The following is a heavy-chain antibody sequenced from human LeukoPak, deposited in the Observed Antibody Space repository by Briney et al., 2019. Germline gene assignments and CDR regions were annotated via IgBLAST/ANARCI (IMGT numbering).Heavy chain of an antibody. CDR3: AKNAGAITLPFDS. D-gene: IGHD3-16*01. J-gene: IGHJ4*02. V-gene: IGHV3-23*01. CDR1: GFTFSSYA. Sequence: QPGGSLRLSCAASGFTFSSYAMSWVRQAPGEGLEWVSGNSDGGDTTYTADSVRGRFTISRDNSNNTLYLQMNSLRAEDTAVYYCAKNAGAITLPFDSWGQGTLVT. CDR2: NSDGGDTT.